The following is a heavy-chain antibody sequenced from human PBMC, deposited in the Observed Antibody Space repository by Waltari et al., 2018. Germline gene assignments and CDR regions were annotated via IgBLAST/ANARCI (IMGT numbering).Heavy chain of an antibody. V-gene: IGHV4-38-2*01. CDR2: IYHDGTT. J-gene: IGHJ4*02. Sequence: QVHLQESGPGLLKASETLSLTCGVSAYSINSGFYWGWIRQPPGKGLEWVATIYHDGTTYYNPSLKSRATISMDTSKNHFSLKLQSVTAADTAVYYCTRQVLGYCTSAGCRRLESWGQGTLVTVSS. CDR1: AYSINSGFY. CDR3: TRQVLGYCTSAGCRRLES. D-gene: IGHD2-2*03.